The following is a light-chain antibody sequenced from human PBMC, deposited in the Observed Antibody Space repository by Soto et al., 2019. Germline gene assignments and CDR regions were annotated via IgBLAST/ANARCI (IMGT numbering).Light chain of an antibody. J-gene: IGKJ4*01. Sequence: EIVMTQSPATLSVSPGERATLYCRASQSVSSNLAWYQQSPGQAPRLLIYGASTRATGIPARFSGSGSGTEFTLTISSLQSEDFAVYYCQQYDKWPLTFGGGTEVEIK. V-gene: IGKV3D-15*01. CDR1: QSVSSN. CDR3: QQYDKWPLT. CDR2: GAS.